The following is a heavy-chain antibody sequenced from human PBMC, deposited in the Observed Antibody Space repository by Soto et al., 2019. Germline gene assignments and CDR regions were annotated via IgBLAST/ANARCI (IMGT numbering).Heavy chain of an antibody. Sequence: PGGSLRLSCAASGFTFSSYWMSWVRQAPGKGLEWVANIKQDGSEKYYVDSVKGRFTISRDNAKNSLYLQMNSLRAEATAVYYFARVNYYYGSESYAYYYGMDVGGQGTTVTVPS. D-gene: IGHD3-10*01. CDR3: ARVNYYYGSESYAYYYGMDV. V-gene: IGHV3-7*01. J-gene: IGHJ6*02. CDR2: IKQDGSEK. CDR1: GFTFSSYW.